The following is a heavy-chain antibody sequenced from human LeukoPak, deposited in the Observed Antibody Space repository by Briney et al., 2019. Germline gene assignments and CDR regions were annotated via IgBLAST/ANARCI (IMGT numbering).Heavy chain of an antibody. Sequence: GGSLRLSCAASGFTFSSYAMSWVRQAPGKGLEWVSAISGSGGSTYYADSVKGRFTISRDNSKNTLYLQMNSLRAEDTAVYYCANDQDRYGSGSWPFDYWGQGTLVTVSS. V-gene: IGHV3-23*01. D-gene: IGHD3-10*01. CDR1: GFTFSSYA. J-gene: IGHJ4*02. CDR3: ANDQDRYGSGSWPFDY. CDR2: ISGSGGST.